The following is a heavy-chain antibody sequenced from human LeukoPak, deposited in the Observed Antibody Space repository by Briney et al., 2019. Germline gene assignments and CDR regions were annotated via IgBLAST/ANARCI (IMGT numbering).Heavy chain of an antibody. CDR1: GGSISSYY. D-gene: IGHD3-22*01. CDR2: IYYSGST. CDR3: ATSGYYDGSGPGFDY. V-gene: IGHV4-59*08. J-gene: IGHJ4*02. Sequence: TSETLSLTCTVSGGSISSYYWSWIRQPPGKGLEWIGYIYYSGSTNYNPSLKSRVTISVDTSKNQFSLKLSSVTAADTAVYYCATSGYYDGSGPGFDYWGQGTLVTVSS.